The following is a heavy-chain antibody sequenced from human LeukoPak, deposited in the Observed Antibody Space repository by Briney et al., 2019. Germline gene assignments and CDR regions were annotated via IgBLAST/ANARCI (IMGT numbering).Heavy chain of an antibody. CDR3: ATRGVQLYDS. V-gene: IGHV1-18*01. J-gene: IGHJ5*01. CDR1: DYTFNSDG. D-gene: IGHD2-15*01. Sequence: ASTKVSCRTSDYTFNSDGFTWVRQALGKGLEWMGWINVRNGKIEYAHKFQGRVAMTRDTSTNTVYMDLRSLRPDDTAIYYCATRGVQLYDSWGQGTLVTVSS. CDR2: INVRNGKI.